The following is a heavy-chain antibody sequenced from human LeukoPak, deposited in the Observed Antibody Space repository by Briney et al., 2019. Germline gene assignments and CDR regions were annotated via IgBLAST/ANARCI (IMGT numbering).Heavy chain of an antibody. CDR3: AKDQVAGYYDSSGYSFQH. CDR1: GFTFNNFA. Sequence: PGRSLRLSCTVSGFTFNNFAMTWVRQPPGKGLEWVSTVTTAGGNTDYADSVKGRFTIFRDNSENTLYLQMNSLRAEDTAVYYCAKDQVAGYYDSSGYSFQHWGQGTLVTVSS. CDR2: VTTAGGNT. V-gene: IGHV3-23*01. D-gene: IGHD3-22*01. J-gene: IGHJ1*01.